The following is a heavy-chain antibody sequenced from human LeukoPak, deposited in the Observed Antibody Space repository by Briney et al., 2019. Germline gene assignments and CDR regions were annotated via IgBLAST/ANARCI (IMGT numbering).Heavy chain of an antibody. D-gene: IGHD1-1*01. CDR1: GFTFSSYW. CDR2: INSDGSST. Sequence: GGSLRLSCAASGFTFSSYWMHWVRQAPGKGLVWVSRINSDGSSTSYADSVKGRFTISRDNAKNTLYLQMNSLRAEDTAVYYCARMGHDILVPSGMDVWGQGTTVTVSS. CDR3: ARMGHDILVPSGMDV. J-gene: IGHJ6*02. V-gene: IGHV3-74*01.